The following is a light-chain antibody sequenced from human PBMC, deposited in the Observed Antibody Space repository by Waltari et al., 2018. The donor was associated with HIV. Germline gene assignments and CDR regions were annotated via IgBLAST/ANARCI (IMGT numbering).Light chain of an antibody. Sequence: QSALTQPASVSGSPGQSITIPCTGTSRDCGGSTYVSWYQQHPGKAPKLIIYEVSNRPSGVSDRFSGSKSGNTASLTISGLQAEDEADYFCSSYAMTTTVLLGGGTKLTVL. CDR3: SSYAMTTTVL. V-gene: IGLV2-14*01. J-gene: IGLJ2*01. CDR2: EVS. CDR1: SRDCGGSTY.